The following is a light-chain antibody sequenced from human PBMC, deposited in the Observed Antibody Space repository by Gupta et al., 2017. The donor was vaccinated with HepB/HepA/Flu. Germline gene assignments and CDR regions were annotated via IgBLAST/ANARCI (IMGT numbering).Light chain of an antibody. V-gene: IGKV3-11*01. CDR2: DAS. J-gene: IGKJ5*01. Sequence: EIVLTQSPATLSLSPGERATLSCRASQSVSTHLAWYQQKPGQAPRLLIYDASNRATGIPARFSGRGSGTDFTLTISSLEPEDFAVYSCQHRTTWPPDATFGQGTRLEIK. CDR3: QHRTTWPPDAT. CDR1: QSVSTH.